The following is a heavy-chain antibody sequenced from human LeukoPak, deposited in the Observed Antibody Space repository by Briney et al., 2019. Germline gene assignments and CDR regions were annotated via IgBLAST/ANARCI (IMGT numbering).Heavy chain of an antibody. V-gene: IGHV3-13*01. CDR3: AREYVLAVAGTNYYHGMDV. J-gene: IGHJ6*02. Sequence: PGGSLRLSCAASGFIVSNYDVHWVRHRPGKGLEWVSTIGTGGDTYYADSVKGRFTISRESAMNSVYLQMSSLRGGDTADYYCAREYVLAVAGTNYYHGMDVWGQGTAVTVSS. D-gene: IGHD6-19*01. CDR1: GFIVSNYD. CDR2: IGTGGDT.